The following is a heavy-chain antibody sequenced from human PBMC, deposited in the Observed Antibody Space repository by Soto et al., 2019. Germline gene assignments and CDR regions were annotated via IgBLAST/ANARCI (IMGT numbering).Heavy chain of an antibody. CDR2: IIPIFGTA. CDR1: GGTFSSYA. D-gene: IGHD2-15*01. V-gene: IGHV1-69*01. CDR3: ASTPSIVVVVAASSSVLDAFDL. J-gene: IGHJ3*01. Sequence: QVQLVQSGAEVKKPGSSVKVSCKASGGTFSSYAISWVRQAPGQGLEWMGGIIPIFGTANYAQKFQGRVTITADDSTSTAYMELSSLRSEDTAVYYCASTPSIVVVVAASSSVLDAFDLWGQGTMVTVSS.